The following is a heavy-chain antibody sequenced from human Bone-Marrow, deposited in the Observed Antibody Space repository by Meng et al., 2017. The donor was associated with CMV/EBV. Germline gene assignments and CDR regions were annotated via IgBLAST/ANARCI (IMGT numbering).Heavy chain of an antibody. Sequence: SETLSLTCAVYGGSFSGYYWSWIRQPPGKGLEWIGEINHSGSTNYNPSLKSRVTISVDTSKNQFSLKLSSVTAADTAVYYCARDRTIFGVVGYWGQGTLVTVSS. CDR3: ARDRTIFGVVGY. CDR2: INHSGST. CDR1: GGSFSGYY. V-gene: IGHV4-34*01. J-gene: IGHJ4*02. D-gene: IGHD3-3*01.